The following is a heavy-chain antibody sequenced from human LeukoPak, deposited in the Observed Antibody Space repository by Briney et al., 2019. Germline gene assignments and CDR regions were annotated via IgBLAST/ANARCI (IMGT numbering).Heavy chain of an antibody. CDR3: ATTYWAAAYDI. D-gene: IGHD2-15*01. V-gene: IGHV3-23*01. J-gene: IGHJ3*02. CDR2: ISGSGGST. CDR1: GFTFSTYA. Sequence: GGSLRLSCAASGFTFSTYAMTCVRQAPGKGLEWVSGISGSGGSTYYADSVKGRFTISRDNSKNTLYLQMNSLRAEDTAVYYCATTYWAAAYDIWGQGTMITVSS.